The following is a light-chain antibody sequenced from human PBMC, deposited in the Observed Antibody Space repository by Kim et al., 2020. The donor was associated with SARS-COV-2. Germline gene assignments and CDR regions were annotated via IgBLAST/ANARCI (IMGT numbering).Light chain of an antibody. Sequence: DIVMTQSPLSLPVTPGEPASISCRSSQSLLHSNGYNYLDWNLQKPGQSPQLLIYLGSNRASGVPDRFSGSGSGTDFTLKISRVEAEDVGVYYCMQALQTPRTFGQGTKLEI. CDR2: LGS. CDR1: QSLLHSNGYNY. V-gene: IGKV2-28*01. CDR3: MQALQTPRT. J-gene: IGKJ2*01.